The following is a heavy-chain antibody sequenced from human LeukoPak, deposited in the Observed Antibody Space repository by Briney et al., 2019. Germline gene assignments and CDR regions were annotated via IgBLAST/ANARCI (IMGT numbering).Heavy chain of an antibody. D-gene: IGHD2-2*01. CDR2: IRSRANSYVT. CDR3: TRHSDTYCSRANCYVDNFYGLDV. CDR1: GFTFSGSA. V-gene: IGHV3-73*01. Sequence: GGSLRLSCAASGFTFSGSAMHWVRQASGKGLEWVGRIRSRANSYVTAYAAAVTGRFIISRDGSSNTAYLQMNSLTTEDTAVNYCTRHSDTYCSRANCYVDNFYGLDVWGQGTRVTVSS. J-gene: IGHJ6*02.